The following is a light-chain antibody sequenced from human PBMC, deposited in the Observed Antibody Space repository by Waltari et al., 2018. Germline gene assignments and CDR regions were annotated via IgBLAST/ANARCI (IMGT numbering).Light chain of an antibody. CDR1: RTRSYS. Sequence: SSELTQDPAVSVAFGQTVRITCPGERTRSYSASWYKPKPGQTPVLVIYGKNNRPSGIPDRFSGSSSGNTASLTITGAQAEDEADYYCNSRDSSGTHVVFGGGTKLTVL. CDR3: NSRDSSGTHVV. J-gene: IGLJ2*01. CDR2: GKN. V-gene: IGLV3-19*01.